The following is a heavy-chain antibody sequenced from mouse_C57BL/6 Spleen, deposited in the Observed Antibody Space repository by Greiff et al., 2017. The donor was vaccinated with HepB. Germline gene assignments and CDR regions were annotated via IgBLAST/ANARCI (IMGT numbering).Heavy chain of an antibody. V-gene: IGHV5-17*01. CDR3: ARLGNYGYCDV. D-gene: IGHD2-1*01. CDR2: ISSGSSTI. CDR1: GFTFSDYG. Sequence: DVQLVESGGGLVKPGGSLKLSCAASGFTFSDYGMHWVRQAPEKGLEWVAYISSGSSTIYYADTVKGRFTISRDNAKNTLFLQMTSLRSEDTDMYDCARLGNYGYCDVWGTGTTVTVSA. J-gene: IGHJ1*03.